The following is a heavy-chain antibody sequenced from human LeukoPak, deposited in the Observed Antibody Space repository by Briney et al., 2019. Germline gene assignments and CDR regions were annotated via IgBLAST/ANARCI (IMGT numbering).Heavy chain of an antibody. CDR2: ISGSGVGT. CDR1: GFTFNIYA. D-gene: IGHD5-18*01. CDR3: AKDHMSSPVTYGYSFDS. J-gene: IGHJ4*02. Sequence: GESLRLSCAASGFTFNIYAMNWVRQAPGKGLEWVAAISGSGVGTRDADSVKGRFTISRDNSKNTLYLQMRSLRAEDTAVYYCAKDHMSSPVTYGYSFDSWGQGTLVTV. V-gene: IGHV3-23*01.